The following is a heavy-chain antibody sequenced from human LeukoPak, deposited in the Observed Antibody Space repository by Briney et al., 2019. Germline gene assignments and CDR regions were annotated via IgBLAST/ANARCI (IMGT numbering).Heavy chain of an antibody. D-gene: IGHD5/OR15-5a*01. CDR2: ISGSGANT. V-gene: IGHV3-23*01. J-gene: IGHJ4*02. Sequence: GGSLRFSCAASGFTFSGGTMSWVRQPPGKGLEWVSAISGSGANTYYADSVKGRFTISRDNSENTLYLQMSSLRAEDTALYYCAKVVSVYDSRDYWGQGTLVTVSS. CDR3: AKVVSVYDSRDY. CDR1: GFTFSGGT.